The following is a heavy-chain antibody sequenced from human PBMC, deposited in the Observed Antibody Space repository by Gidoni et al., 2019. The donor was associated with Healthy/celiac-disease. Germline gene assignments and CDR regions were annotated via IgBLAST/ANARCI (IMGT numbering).Heavy chain of an antibody. CDR2: FEPEDGET. D-gene: IGHD6-19*01. CDR1: GYTLTELS. CDR3: ATDPGYSSGWSY. V-gene: IGHV1-24*01. J-gene: IGHJ4*02. Sequence: QVQLVQSGAEVKKPGASVKVSCKVSGYTLTELSLHWVRQAPGKGLEWMGGFEPEDGETIYAQKFQGRVTMTEDTSTDTAYMELSSLRSEDTAVYYCATDPGYSSGWSYWGQGTLVTVSS.